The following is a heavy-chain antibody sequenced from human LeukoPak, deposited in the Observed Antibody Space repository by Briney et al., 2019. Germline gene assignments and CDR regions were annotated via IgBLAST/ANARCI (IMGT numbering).Heavy chain of an antibody. J-gene: IGHJ1*01. Sequence: GGPLRLSCAASGFTFSDCNMNWVRQAPGKGLEWVAFISYDGSNKYYGDSVKGRFTISRDNSKNTLYLQMNSLRADTAVYYCAKDTVWGGWYSVGYLEHWGQGTLVTVSS. D-gene: IGHD6-19*01. CDR3: AKDTVWGGWYSVGYLEH. V-gene: IGHV3-30*18. CDR2: ISYDGSNK. CDR1: GFTFSDCN.